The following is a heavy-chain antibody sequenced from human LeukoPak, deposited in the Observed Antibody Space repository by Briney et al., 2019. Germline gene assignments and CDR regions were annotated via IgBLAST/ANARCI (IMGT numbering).Heavy chain of an antibody. V-gene: IGHV1-46*01. D-gene: IGHD3-3*01. CDR2: INPSGGST. Sequence: ASVTVSCKASGYTFTGYYMHWVRQAPGQGLEWMGIINPSGGSTNYAQKFQGRVTLTRDTSTSTVYMELSSLRSEDTAVYYCARDTRLLDFDAFDIWGQGTMVTVSS. CDR1: GYTFTGYY. CDR3: ARDTRLLDFDAFDI. J-gene: IGHJ3*02.